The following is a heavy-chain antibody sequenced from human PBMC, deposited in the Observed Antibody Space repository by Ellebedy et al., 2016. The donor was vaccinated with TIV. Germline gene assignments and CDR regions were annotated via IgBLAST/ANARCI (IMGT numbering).Heavy chain of an antibody. J-gene: IGHJ4*02. CDR1: GGSFSNYY. D-gene: IGHD3-16*01. CDR2: IHHSGST. CDR3: AGGYDHMWGNDDC. Sequence: SQTLSLTCAVYGGSFSNYYWSWIRQPPGKGLEWIGEIHHSGSTKYNPSLKSRVTISVDTSNNQFFLKLNSVTAADTAVYYCAGGYDHMWGNDDCWGQGTLVTVSS. V-gene: IGHV4-34*01.